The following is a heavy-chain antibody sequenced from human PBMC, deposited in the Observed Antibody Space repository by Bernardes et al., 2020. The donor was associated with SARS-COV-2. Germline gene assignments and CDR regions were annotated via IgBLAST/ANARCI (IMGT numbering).Heavy chain of an antibody. CDR3: TREWTFDY. Sequence: GGSLRLSCAASGFPFSSYGMHWVRQAPGKGLEWVAVIWHDGTNKYYGASVKGRFTISRDNSKNTLYLQMNNLRAEDTAVYYCTREWTFDYWGQGTLVTVSS. CDR2: IWHDGTNK. CDR1: GFPFSSYG. D-gene: IGHD5-12*01. V-gene: IGHV3-33*01. J-gene: IGHJ4*02.